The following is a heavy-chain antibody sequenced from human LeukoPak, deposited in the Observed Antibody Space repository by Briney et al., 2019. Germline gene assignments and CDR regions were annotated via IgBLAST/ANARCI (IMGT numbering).Heavy chain of an antibody. J-gene: IGHJ4*02. D-gene: IGHD3-9*01. CDR3: ARGRSGRYFDWLPIDY. V-gene: IGHV4-39*01. CDR2: IYYSGST. CDR1: GGSISSSSYY. Sequence: SETLSLTCTVSGGSISSSSYYWGWIRQPPGKGLEWIGSIYYSGSTYYNPSLKSRVTISVDTSKNQFSLKLSSVTAADTAVYYCARGRSGRYFDWLPIDYWGQGTLVTVPS.